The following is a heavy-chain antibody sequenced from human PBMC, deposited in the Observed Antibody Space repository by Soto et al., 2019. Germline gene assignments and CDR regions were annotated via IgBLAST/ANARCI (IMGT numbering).Heavy chain of an antibody. CDR2: IKSKTDGGTT. V-gene: IGHV3-15*01. D-gene: IGHD1-26*01. CDR1: GFTFSNAW. Sequence: VGSLRLSCAASGFTFSNAWMSWVRQAPVKGLEWVGRIKSKTDGGTTDYAAPVKGRFTISRDDSKNTLYLQMNSLKTEDTAVYYCTTGWVDYYYYGMDVWGQGTTVTV. CDR3: TTGWVDYYYYGMDV. J-gene: IGHJ6*02.